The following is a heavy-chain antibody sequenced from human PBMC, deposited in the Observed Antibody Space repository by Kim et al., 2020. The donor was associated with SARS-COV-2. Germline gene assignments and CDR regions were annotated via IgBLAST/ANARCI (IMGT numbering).Heavy chain of an antibody. J-gene: IGHJ6*02. Sequence: GGSLRLSCAASGFTFSSYEMNWVRQAPGKGLEWVSYISSSGSTIYYADSVKGRFTISRDNAKNSLYLQMNSLRAEDTAVYYCARAQVLRYFDWLSKDYGMDDWGQGTTVTVSS. D-gene: IGHD3-9*01. CDR3: ARAQVLRYFDWLSKDYGMDD. CDR1: GFTFSSYE. V-gene: IGHV3-48*03. CDR2: ISSSGSTI.